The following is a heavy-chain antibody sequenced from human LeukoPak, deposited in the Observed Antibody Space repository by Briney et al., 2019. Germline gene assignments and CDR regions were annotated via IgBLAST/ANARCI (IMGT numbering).Heavy chain of an antibody. CDR3: ARAYCSGGSCYPFDY. CDR2: ISSSSSYI. V-gene: IGHV3-21*01. D-gene: IGHD2-15*01. CDR1: GFTFSSYS. Sequence: GGSLRLSCAPSGFTFSSYSMNWVRPAPGKGLEWVSSISSSSSYIYYADSVKGRFTISRDNAKNSLYLQMNSLRAEDTAVYYCARAYCSGGSCYPFDYWGQGTLVTVSS. J-gene: IGHJ4*02.